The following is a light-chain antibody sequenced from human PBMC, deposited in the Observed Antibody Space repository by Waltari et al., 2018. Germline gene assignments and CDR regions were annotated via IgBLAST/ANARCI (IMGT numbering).Light chain of an antibody. CDR2: KDT. J-gene: IGLJ2*01. Sequence: QKQGQSHVLVKHKDTQRHSGIPERSSGSSSGKTGTLTISGVQAEDEADYYCQSADTSGTYPQVVVGGGTQRTVL. V-gene: IGLV3-25*03. CDR3: QSADTSGTYPQVV.